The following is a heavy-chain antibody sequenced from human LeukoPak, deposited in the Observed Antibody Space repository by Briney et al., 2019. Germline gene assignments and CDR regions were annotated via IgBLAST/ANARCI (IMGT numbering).Heavy chain of an antibody. Sequence: PSETLSLTCTVSGGSISSSSYYWGWIRQPPGKGLEWIGSIYYSGSTYYNPSLKSRVTISVDTSKNQFSLKLSSVTAADTAVYYCARVDYDFWSGFDPWGQGTLVTVSS. D-gene: IGHD3-3*01. V-gene: IGHV4-39*07. J-gene: IGHJ5*02. CDR3: ARVDYDFWSGFDP. CDR1: GGSISSSSYY. CDR2: IYYSGST.